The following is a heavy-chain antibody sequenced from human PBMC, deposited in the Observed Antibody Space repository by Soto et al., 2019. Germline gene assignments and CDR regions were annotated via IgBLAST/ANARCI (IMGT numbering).Heavy chain of an antibody. V-gene: IGHV3-66*01. CDR1: GFTVSSNY. J-gene: IGHJ4*02. CDR2: IYSGGST. CDR3: ARENGDYVGIDY. Sequence: EVQLVESGGGLVQPGGSLRLSCAASGFTVSSNYMSWVRQAPGKGLEWVSVIYSGGSTYYAASVKGRFTISRDNSKNTLYLQMNSLSAEDTAVYYGARENGDYVGIDYWGQGTLVTVSS. D-gene: IGHD4-17*01.